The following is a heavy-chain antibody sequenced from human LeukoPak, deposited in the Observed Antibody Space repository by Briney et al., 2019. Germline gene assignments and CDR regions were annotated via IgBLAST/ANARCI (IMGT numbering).Heavy chain of an antibody. D-gene: IGHD4-17*01. V-gene: IGHV5-51*01. CDR3: ARPPGRDGALY. CDR1: GYSSTSYW. CDR2: IYPCDSDT. Sequence: GESLKISCKASGYSSTSYWIGWVRQMPAKGLEWMGIIYPCDSDTRYSPSFQSHLTTSSDKSISTAYLQWSSLKASDTAMYYCARPPGRDGALYWGQGTLVTVSS. J-gene: IGHJ4*02.